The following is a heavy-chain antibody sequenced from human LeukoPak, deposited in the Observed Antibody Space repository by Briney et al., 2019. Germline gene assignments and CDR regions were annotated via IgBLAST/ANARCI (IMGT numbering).Heavy chain of an antibody. CDR2: INNDGSST. CDR3: ARDPAVYYDFWSGYFLFDY. CDR1: GLTFSSYW. V-gene: IGHV3-74*01. J-gene: IGHJ4*02. Sequence: GGSLRLSCAASGLTFSSYWMHWVRQAPGKGLVWVSRINNDGSSTNYADSVKGRFTISRDNAKNTLYLQMNSLGPDDTAVYYCARDPAVYYDFWSGYFLFDYWGQGTLVTVSS. D-gene: IGHD3-3*01.